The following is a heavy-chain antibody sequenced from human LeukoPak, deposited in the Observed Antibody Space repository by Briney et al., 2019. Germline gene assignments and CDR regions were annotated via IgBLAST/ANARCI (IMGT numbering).Heavy chain of an antibody. D-gene: IGHD1-26*01. V-gene: IGHV3-23*01. J-gene: IGHJ1*01. Sequence: PGGSLRLSCAASGFTFSSYAMSWVRQAPGKGLEWVSAISGSGGSTYYADSVKGRFTISRDNSKNTLYLQMNSLRAEDTAVYYCAKPPVGATTEEYFQHWGQGTLVTVSS. CDR3: AKPPVGATTEEYFQH. CDR2: ISGSGGST. CDR1: GFTFSSYA.